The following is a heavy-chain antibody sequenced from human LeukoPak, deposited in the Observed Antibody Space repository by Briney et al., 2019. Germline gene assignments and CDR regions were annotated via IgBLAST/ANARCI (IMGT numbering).Heavy chain of an antibody. CDR3: AREGDYDYVWGSYPWGY. J-gene: IGHJ4*02. Sequence: SETLSFTCAVYGGSFSGYYWSWIRQPPGKGLEWIGEINNSGSTNYNPSLKSRVTISVATSKNQFSLKLSSVTAADTAVYYCAREGDYDYVWGSYPWGYWGQGTLVSVSS. D-gene: IGHD3-16*02. CDR2: INNSGST. V-gene: IGHV4-34*01. CDR1: GGSFSGYY.